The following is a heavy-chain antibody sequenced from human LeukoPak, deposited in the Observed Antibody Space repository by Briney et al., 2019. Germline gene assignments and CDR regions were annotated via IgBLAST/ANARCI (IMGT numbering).Heavy chain of an antibody. V-gene: IGHV4-31*03. CDR3: ARVSIPTKYCSGGSCYEVGFDY. J-gene: IGHJ4*02. Sequence: PSQTLSLTCTVSDGSISSGDYYWSWIRQPPGKGLEWIGYIYYSGSTYYNPSLKSRVTISVDTSKNQFSLKLSSVTAADTAVYYCARVSIPTKYCSGGSCYEVGFDYWGQGTLVTVSS. CDR1: DGSISSGDYY. CDR2: IYYSGST. D-gene: IGHD2-15*01.